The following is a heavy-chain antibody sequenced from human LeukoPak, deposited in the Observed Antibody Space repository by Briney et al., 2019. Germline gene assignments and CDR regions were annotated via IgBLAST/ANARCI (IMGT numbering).Heavy chain of an antibody. CDR3: ARGGGKDYHYYGMDV. CDR2: ISSSSSYI. J-gene: IGHJ6*02. D-gene: IGHD2-15*01. Sequence: GGSLRLSCAASGFTFSSYSMNWVRQAPGKGLEWVSSISSSSSYIYYADSVKGRFTISRDNAKNSLYLQMNSLRAEDTAVYYRARGGGKDYHYYGMDVWGQGTTVTVSS. V-gene: IGHV3-21*01. CDR1: GFTFSSYS.